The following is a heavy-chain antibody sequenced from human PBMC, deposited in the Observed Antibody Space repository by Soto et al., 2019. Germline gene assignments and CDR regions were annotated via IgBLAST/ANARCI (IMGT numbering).Heavy chain of an antibody. CDR2: IYYSGST. V-gene: IGHV4-31*03. J-gene: IGHJ4*02. D-gene: IGHD3-3*01. CDR3: AGNTIFGVVIDPRFDY. CDR1: GGSISSGGYY. Sequence: SETLSLTCTVSGGSISSGGYYWSWIRQHPGKGLEWIGYIYYSGSTYYNPSLKSRVTISVDTSKNQFSLKLSSVTAADTAVYYCAGNTIFGVVIDPRFDYWGQGTLVTVSS.